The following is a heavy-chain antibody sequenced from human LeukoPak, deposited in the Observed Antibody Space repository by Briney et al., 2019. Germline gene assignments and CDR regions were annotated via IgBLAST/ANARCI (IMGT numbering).Heavy chain of an antibody. V-gene: IGHV3-33*01. J-gene: IGHJ4*02. CDR3: ATQLRYFDWLPLGY. CDR2: IWCDGSNK. D-gene: IGHD3-9*01. CDR1: GFTFSSYG. Sequence: GGSLRLSCAASGFTFSSYGMHWVRQAPGKGLEWVAVIWCDGSNKYYADSVKGRFTISRDNSNNTLYLQMNSLRAEDTAVYYCATQLRYFDWLPLGYWGQGTLVTVSS.